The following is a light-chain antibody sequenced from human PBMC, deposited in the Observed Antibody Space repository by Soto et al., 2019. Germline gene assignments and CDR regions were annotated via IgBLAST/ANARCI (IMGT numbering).Light chain of an antibody. V-gene: IGKV1-39*01. CDR3: QQSYSTLFT. J-gene: IGKJ3*01. CDR2: AAS. CDR1: QSISSY. Sequence: DIQMTQSPSSLSASVGDRVTITCRASQSISSYLNWYQQKPGKAHKLLIYAASSLQSGVPSRFSGGGSGTDFTLTISSLQPEDFATYYCQQSYSTLFTFGPGTKVDIK.